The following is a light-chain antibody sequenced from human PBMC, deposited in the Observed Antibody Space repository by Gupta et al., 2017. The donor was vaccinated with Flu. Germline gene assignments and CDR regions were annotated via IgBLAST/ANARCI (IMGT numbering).Light chain of an antibody. CDR3: QQYDSFPYS. CDR1: QSVLTSSKNRDY. Sequence: DIVMTQSPDPLAVSLGARATINCKSIQSVLTSSKNRDYLAWFQQKPGQPPKLLFYWASTRGSGVPDRFSGRGSGTDFTLTISILHAEDVTIYYCQQYDSFPYSFGQGTKVEIK. J-gene: IGKJ2*03. V-gene: IGKV4-1*01. CDR2: WAS.